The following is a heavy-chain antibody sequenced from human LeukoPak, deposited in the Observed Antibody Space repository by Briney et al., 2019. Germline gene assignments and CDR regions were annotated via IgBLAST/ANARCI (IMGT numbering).Heavy chain of an antibody. CDR2: ISSSGSTI. Sequence: GSLRLSCAASGFTFSSYEMNWVRQAPGKGLEWVSYISSSGSTIYYADSVKGRFTISRDNAKNSLYLQMNSLRAEDTAVYYCARDESGYDYSRRRNYYYGMDVWGQGTTVTVSS. CDR1: GFTFSSYE. D-gene: IGHD5-12*01. CDR3: ARDESGYDYSRRRNYYYGMDV. J-gene: IGHJ6*02. V-gene: IGHV3-48*03.